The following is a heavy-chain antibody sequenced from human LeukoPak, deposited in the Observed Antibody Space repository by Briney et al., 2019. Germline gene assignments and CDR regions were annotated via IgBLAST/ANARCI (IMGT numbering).Heavy chain of an antibody. V-gene: IGHV4-34*01. J-gene: IGHJ1*01. CDR3: ARGDSTVTPKYFQY. CDR1: GESFSGYY. CDR2: INHSGST. D-gene: IGHD4-23*01. Sequence: SETLSLTCAVYGESFSGYYWSWIRQPPGKGLEWIGEINHSGSTNYNPSLKSRVTISVDTSKNQFSLKLSSVTAADTAVYYCARGDSTVTPKYFQYWGQGTLVTVSS.